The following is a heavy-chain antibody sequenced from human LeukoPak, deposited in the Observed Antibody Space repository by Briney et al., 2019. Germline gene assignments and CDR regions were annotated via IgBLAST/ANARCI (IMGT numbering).Heavy chain of an antibody. V-gene: IGHV1-18*01. D-gene: IGHD5-18*01. CDR2: ISGYNGNT. CDR1: GYTFSSYG. J-gene: IGHJ4*02. CDR3: VRQVDITMALPDY. Sequence: VASVKVSCKASGYTFSSYGITWVRQAPGQGLEWMGWISGYNGNTNYAQKLQGRVTMTTDTSTTTAYMELRSLRSDDTAVYYCVRQVDITMALPDYWGQGTLVTASS.